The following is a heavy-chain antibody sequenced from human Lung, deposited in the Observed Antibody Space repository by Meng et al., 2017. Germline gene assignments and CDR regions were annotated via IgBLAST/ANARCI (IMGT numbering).Heavy chain of an antibody. D-gene: IGHD6-25*01. CDR1: GYNFPDYY. J-gene: IGHJ4*02. CDR3: ARDEDISAAGKLFGDY. Sequence: QVQVGQAGVEVKEPGAAVKVSCKPPGYNFPDYYIHWVRRAPGQGLEWMGRINPKSGDTHYAQKFQARVTMTGDTSISTAYMELSGLRSDDTAMYYCARDEDISAAGKLFGDYWGQGTLVTVSS. CDR2: INPKSGDT. V-gene: IGHV1-2*06.